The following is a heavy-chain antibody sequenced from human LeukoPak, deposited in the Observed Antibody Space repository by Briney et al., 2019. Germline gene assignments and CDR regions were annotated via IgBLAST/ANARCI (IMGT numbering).Heavy chain of an antibody. J-gene: IGHJ4*02. D-gene: IGHD3-10*01. CDR1: GFTFSSYG. V-gene: IGHV3-33*01. Sequence: GRSLRLSCAASGFTFSSYGMHWVRQAPGKGLEWVAVIWYDGSNKYYADSVKGRFTISRDNSKNTLYLQMNSLRAEDTAVYYCARSWFGELTIDYWGQGTLVTVSS. CDR2: IWYDGSNK. CDR3: ARSWFGELTIDY.